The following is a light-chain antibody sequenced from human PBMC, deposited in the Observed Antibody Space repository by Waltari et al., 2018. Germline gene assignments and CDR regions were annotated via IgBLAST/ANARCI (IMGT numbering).Light chain of an antibody. CDR1: HTVSSN. CDR2: GAS. J-gene: IGKJ1*01. Sequence: DIVMTQSPVTLSVSPGERATLSCRASHTVSSNLAWYQQKPGQAPRLLISGASTRATGSPARFSGSGSGTEFTLTISSLQSEDFGVYYCQQYNTWPRTFGQGTKVEIK. CDR3: QQYNTWPRT. V-gene: IGKV3-15*01.